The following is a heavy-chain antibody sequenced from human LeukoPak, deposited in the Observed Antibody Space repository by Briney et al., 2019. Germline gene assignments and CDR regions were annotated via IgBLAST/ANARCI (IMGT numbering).Heavy chain of an antibody. CDR1: GCSISSSSYY. Sequence: SETLSLTCTVSGCSISSSSYYWGWIRQPPGKGLWWIGSIYYSGSTYYNPYIKSRVTISVDTSKHQYSLKLSSVTAADTAVYYCARLGSSSWYTPYTINWFDPWGQGTLVTVSS. D-gene: IGHD6-13*01. V-gene: IGHV4-39*01. CDR2: IYYSGST. CDR3: ARLGSSSWYTPYTINWFDP. J-gene: IGHJ5*02.